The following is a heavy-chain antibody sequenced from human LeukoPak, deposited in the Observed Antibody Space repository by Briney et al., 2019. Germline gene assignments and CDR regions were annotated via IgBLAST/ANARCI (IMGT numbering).Heavy chain of an antibody. CDR2: IYYSGSA. CDR3: ARHGDASPPRYYYYGMDV. Sequence: SETLSLTCTVSGGSISSGGYYWSWIRQHPGKGLEWIGSIYYSGSAYYNPSLKSRVTISVDTSKNQFSLKLSSVTAADTAVYYCARHGDASPPRYYYYGMDVWGQGTTVTVSS. V-gene: IGHV4-39*01. CDR1: GGSISSGGYY. D-gene: IGHD3-3*01. J-gene: IGHJ6*02.